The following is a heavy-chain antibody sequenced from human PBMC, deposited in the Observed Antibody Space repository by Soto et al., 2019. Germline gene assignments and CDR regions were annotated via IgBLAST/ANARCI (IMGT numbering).Heavy chain of an antibody. V-gene: IGHV4-31*03. CDR2: IYHIGSP. CDR3: VRDRALDRSGHWFDS. J-gene: IGHJ5*01. CDR1: GRPVSSGGYY. Sequence: QVQLQESGPGLVKPSQTLSLTCTVSGRPVSSGGYYWTWIRQLPGKGLEWIGYIYHIGSPSYNPSLKSRLSMSPDTSRNQFSLKLTSVSVAETAISYWVRDRALDRSGHWFDSWCQGTLVTVSS. D-gene: IGHD3-3*01.